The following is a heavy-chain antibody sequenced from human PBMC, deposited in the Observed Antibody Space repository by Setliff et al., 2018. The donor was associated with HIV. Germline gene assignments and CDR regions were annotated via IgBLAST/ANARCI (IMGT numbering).Heavy chain of an antibody. V-gene: IGHV3-48*01. CDR3: ARSRAAGFDY. Sequence: GGSLRLSCAASGFTFSTYSMNWVRQAPGKGLEWVAYITPSSDIIYYADSVKGRFTISRDNAKNSLYLQMNSLRAEDTAVYYCARSRAAGFDYWGQGTLVTVSS. CDR2: ITPSSDII. J-gene: IGHJ4*02. D-gene: IGHD6-13*01. CDR1: GFTFSTYS.